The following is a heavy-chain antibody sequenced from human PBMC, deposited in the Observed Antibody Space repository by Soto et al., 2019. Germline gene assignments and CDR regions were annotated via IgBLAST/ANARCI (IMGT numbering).Heavy chain of an antibody. CDR3: SRGDSIVVVPAAMCCWFDP. V-gene: IGHV4-34*01. J-gene: IGHJ5*02. CDR1: GGSFSGYY. CDR2: INHSGST. Sequence: SETLSLTCAVYGGSFSGYYWSWIRQPPGKGLEWIGEINHSGSTNYNPSLKSRVTISVDTSKNQFSLKLSSVTAADTAVYYCSRGDSIVVVPAAMCCWFDPWGQGTLVTVSS. D-gene: IGHD2-2*01.